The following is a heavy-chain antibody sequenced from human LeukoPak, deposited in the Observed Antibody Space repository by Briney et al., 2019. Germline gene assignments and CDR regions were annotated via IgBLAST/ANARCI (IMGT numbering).Heavy chain of an antibody. CDR3: ARDPTGEWEPDN. D-gene: IGHD1-26*01. V-gene: IGHV1-2*02. J-gene: IGHJ4*02. CDR1: GYTFTGYY. Sequence: ASVKVSCKASGYTFTGYYMHWVRQAPGQGLEWMGWINPNSGGTNYAQKFQGRVTMTRDTSISTAYMELSRLRSDDPAVYYCARDPTGEWEPDNWGQGTLVTVSS. CDR2: INPNSGGT.